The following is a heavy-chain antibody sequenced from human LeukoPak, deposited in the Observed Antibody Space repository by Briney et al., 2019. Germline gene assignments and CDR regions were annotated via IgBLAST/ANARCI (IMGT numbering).Heavy chain of an antibody. Sequence: SVKVSCKASGGTFSSYAISWVRQAPGQGLEWMGGITPILGTANYAQKFQGRVTINADQSTSTAYMELSSLRSEDTAVYYCARSLIDYGGSYDAFDIWGQGTMVTISS. CDR1: GGTFSSYA. D-gene: IGHD4-23*01. CDR2: ITPILGTA. J-gene: IGHJ3*02. V-gene: IGHV1-69*10. CDR3: ARSLIDYGGSYDAFDI.